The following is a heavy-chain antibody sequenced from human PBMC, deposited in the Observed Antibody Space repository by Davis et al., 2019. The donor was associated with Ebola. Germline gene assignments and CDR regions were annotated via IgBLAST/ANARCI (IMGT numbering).Heavy chain of an antibody. J-gene: IGHJ3*02. V-gene: IGHV1-3*01. CDR3: ARMITMVQGVMFPDAFDI. D-gene: IGHD3-10*01. CDR2: INAGNGNT. Sequence: SVKVFCKASGYTFTSYAMHWVRQAPGQRLEWMGWINAGNGNTKYSQKFQGRVTITRDTSASTAYMELSSLRSEDTAVYYCARMITMVQGVMFPDAFDIWGQGTMVTVSS. CDR1: GYTFTSYA.